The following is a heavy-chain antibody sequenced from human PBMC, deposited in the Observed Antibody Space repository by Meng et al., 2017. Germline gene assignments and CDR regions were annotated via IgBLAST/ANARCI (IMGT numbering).Heavy chain of an antibody. D-gene: IGHD4-23*01. Sequence: GESLKISCAASGFTFSSYAMHWVRQAPGKGLEWVAVISYDGSNKYYADSVKGRFTIPRDNSKNTLYLQMNSLRAEDTAVYYCARDASAYGGVFDYWGQGTLVTVSS. CDR1: GFTFSSYA. J-gene: IGHJ4*02. CDR3: ARDASAYGGVFDY. V-gene: IGHV3-30*01. CDR2: ISYDGSNK.